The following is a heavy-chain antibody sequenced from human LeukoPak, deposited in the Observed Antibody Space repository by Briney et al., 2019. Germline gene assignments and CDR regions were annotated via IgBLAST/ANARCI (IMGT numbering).Heavy chain of an antibody. D-gene: IGHD3-10*01. Sequence: GGSLRLSCAASGFTFSVYYMSWIRQAPGKGLEWVSYISSSSSYTNYADSVKGRFTISRDNAKNSLYLQMNSLRAEDTAVYYCARDEGFGELLYGMDVWGKGTTVTVSS. CDR3: ARDEGFGELLYGMDV. CDR2: ISSSSSYT. V-gene: IGHV3-11*06. CDR1: GFTFSVYY. J-gene: IGHJ6*04.